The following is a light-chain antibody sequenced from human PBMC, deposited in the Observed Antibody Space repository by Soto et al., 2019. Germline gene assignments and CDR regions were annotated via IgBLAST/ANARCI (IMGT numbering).Light chain of an antibody. CDR1: SSNIGNNA. V-gene: IGLV1-36*01. CDR2: YDD. CDR3: AAWDDSLNGVV. Sequence: QSVLTQPRSVSEAPRQRVTISCSGSSSNIGNNAVNWYQQLPGKAPKLLIYYDDLLPSGVSDRFSGSKSGTSASLAISGLQSEDEGDYYCAAWDDSLNGVVFGGGTKLTVL. J-gene: IGLJ2*01.